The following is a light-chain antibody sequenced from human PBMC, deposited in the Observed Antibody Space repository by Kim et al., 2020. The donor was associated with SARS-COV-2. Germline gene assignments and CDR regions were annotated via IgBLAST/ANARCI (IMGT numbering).Light chain of an antibody. CDR2: QAS. CDR1: QIIDTF. V-gene: IGKV1-5*03. Sequence: DIQMTQSPSTLSASVGDRVTITCRASQIIDTFLAWYQQKPGKAPNLLIYQASNLQIGVPSRFSGSGSGAEFTLTISSLQPDDFATYYCQPYIRFPYTVGQGTKLEI. CDR3: QPYIRFPYT. J-gene: IGKJ2*01.